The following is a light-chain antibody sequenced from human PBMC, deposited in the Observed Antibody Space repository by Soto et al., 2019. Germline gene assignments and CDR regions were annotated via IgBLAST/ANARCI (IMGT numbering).Light chain of an antibody. CDR1: SSDVGGYNY. CDR2: EVS. V-gene: IGLV2-14*01. CDR3: SSYTNSNNYV. J-gene: IGLJ1*01. Sequence: QSVLTQPASVSGYPGQSITISCTGRSSDVGGYNYVSWYQQHPGKAPKFMIYEVSRRPSGVSNRFSGSKSGNTASLTISGLQAEDEADYYCSSYTNSNNYVLGTGTKVT.